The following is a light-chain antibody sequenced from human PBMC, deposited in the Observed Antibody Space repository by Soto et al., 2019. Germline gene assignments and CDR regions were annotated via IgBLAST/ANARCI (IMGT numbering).Light chain of an antibody. Sequence: EIVLTQSPATLSLSPGESATLSCRASQSVISYLAWYQQKPGQAPRLLIYDASNRATGSPARFSCSGSGTDVTLTISSLDSEAFSLYYCQQRSTDVTVGQGTKLEIK. CDR1: QSVISY. CDR2: DAS. CDR3: QQRSTDVT. J-gene: IGKJ2*01. V-gene: IGKV3-11*01.